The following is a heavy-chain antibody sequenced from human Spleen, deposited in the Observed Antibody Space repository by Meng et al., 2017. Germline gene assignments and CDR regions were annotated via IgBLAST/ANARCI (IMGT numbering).Heavy chain of an antibody. J-gene: IGHJ5*02. V-gene: IGHV3-48*03. CDR1: GFTFNIYE. Sequence: GESLKISCVASGFTFNIYEMNWVRQAPGKGLEWVSYINSGGRTTYYRDSVKGRFTISRDNTKNSLFLQMNNLGAEDTAVYYCARGTERISSSGTNWFDPWGQGALVTVSS. CDR3: ARGTERISSSGTNWFDP. CDR2: INSGGRTT. D-gene: IGHD6-13*01.